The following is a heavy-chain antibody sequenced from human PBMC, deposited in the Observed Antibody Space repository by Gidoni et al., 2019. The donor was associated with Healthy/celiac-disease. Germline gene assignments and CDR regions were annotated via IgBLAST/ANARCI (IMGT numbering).Heavy chain of an antibody. D-gene: IGHD6-19*01. CDR1: GFTFSSYA. CDR2: ISGSGGST. J-gene: IGHJ4*02. CDR3: AKGASSGWTSFPDY. Sequence: EVQMFESGGGLVQPGGSLRISCAASGFTFSSYAMSWVRQAPGKGLEWVSAISGSGGSTYYADSVKGRFTISRDNSKNTLYLQMNSLRAEDTAVYYCAKGASSGWTSFPDYWGQGTLVTVSS. V-gene: IGHV3-23*01.